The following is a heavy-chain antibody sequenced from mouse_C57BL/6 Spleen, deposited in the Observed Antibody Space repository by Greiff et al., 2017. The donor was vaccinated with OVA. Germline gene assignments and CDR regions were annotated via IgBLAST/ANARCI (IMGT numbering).Heavy chain of an antibody. D-gene: IGHD3-2*02. V-gene: IGHV1-26*01. J-gene: IGHJ2*01. CDR1: GYTFTDYY. Sequence: VQLQQSGPELVKPGASVKISCKASGYTFTDYYMNWVKQSHGKSLEWIGDINPNNGGTSYNQKFKGKATLTVDKSSSTAYMELRSLTSEDSAVYYCAKRQLRLRSYFDYWGQGTTLTVSS. CDR3: AKRQLRLRSYFDY. CDR2: INPNNGGT.